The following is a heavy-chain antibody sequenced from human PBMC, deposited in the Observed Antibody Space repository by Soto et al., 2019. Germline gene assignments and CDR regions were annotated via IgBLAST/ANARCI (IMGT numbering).Heavy chain of an antibody. D-gene: IGHD3-22*01. V-gene: IGHV3-11*06. CDR2: ISSTATYT. Sequence: QVQLVESGGGLVKPGGSLRLSCAASGFSFSDYYMNWIRQAPGKGPEWLSYISSTATYTNYADSVRGRFTISRDSAKNSLYLDMNGLRAEDTAVYYCARARLVVEGRFDYWGQGTLVTVSS. CDR3: ARARLVVEGRFDY. CDR1: GFSFSDYY. J-gene: IGHJ4*02.